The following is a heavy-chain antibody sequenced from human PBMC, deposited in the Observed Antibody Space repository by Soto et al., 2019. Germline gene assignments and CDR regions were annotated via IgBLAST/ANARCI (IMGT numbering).Heavy chain of an antibody. V-gene: IGHV3-33*06. D-gene: IGHD2-15*01. J-gene: IGHJ4*02. CDR2: IWYDGNRK. Sequence: QVQLVQSEGGVVQPGRSLRLSCTTSGFNINDFGIPWVRQAPGKGLEWVSHIWYDGNRKNYVDSVEGRFTITRDISKNTVYLQMNSLRVEDTAVYYCAKETTPPDFDYWGQGALVTVSS. CDR1: GFNINDFG. CDR3: AKETTPPDFDY.